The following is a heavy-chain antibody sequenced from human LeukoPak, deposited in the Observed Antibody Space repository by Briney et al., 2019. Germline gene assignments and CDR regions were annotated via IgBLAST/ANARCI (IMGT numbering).Heavy chain of an antibody. CDR3: ARDRIVVVPAPYYYYYGMDV. CDR2: IYTSGST. CDR1: GGSISSYY. V-gene: IGHV4-4*07. Sequence: SETLSLTCTVSGGSISSYYWSWIRQPAGKGLEWIGRIYTSGSTNYNPSLKSRVTMSVDTSKNQFSLKLSSVTAADTAVYYCARDRIVVVPAPYYYYYGMDVWGQGTTVTVSS. D-gene: IGHD2-2*01. J-gene: IGHJ6*02.